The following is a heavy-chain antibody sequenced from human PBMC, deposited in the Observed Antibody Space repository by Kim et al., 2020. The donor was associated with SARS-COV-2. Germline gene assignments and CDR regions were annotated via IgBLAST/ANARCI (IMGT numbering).Heavy chain of an antibody. CDR1: GFTFSSYG. CDR2: ISYDGSNK. J-gene: IGHJ4*01. V-gene: IGHV3-30*18. CDR3: AKAPGYCSGGSCYSDDY. Sequence: GGSLRLSCAASGFTFSSYGMHWVRQAPGKGLEWVAVISYDGSNKYYADSVKGRFTISRDNSKNTLYLQMNSLRAEDTSVYYCAKAPGYCSGGSCYSDDY. D-gene: IGHD2-15*01.